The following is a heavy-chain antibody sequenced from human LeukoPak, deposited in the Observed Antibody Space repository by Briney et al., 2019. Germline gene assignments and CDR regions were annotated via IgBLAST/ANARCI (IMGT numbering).Heavy chain of an antibody. CDR1: GGSISSYY. J-gene: IGHJ3*02. D-gene: IGHD5-18*01. CDR3: AREGGYSYGYRYHSGDGAFDI. Sequence: PSETLSLTCTVSGGSISSYYWSWIRQPPGKGLEWIGYIYYSGSTNYNPSLKSRVTISADTSKNQFSLKLSSVTAADTAVYYCAREGGYSYGYRYHSGDGAFDIWGQGTMVTVSS. V-gene: IGHV4-59*01. CDR2: IYYSGST.